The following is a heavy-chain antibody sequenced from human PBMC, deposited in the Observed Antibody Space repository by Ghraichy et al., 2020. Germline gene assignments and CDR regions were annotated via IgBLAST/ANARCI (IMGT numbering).Heavy chain of an antibody. J-gene: IGHJ3*01. CDR1: GFTFSSYA. V-gene: IGHV3-23*01. Sequence: GSLRLSCAASGFTFSSYAMNWVRQAPGRGLEWVSAVSGSGGTIFYADSVRGRFTISRDNSKNTLYLQMSSLRAEDTAVYYCAKTVPDTGAYDFWGQGTVVTVSS. CDR2: VSGSGGTI. D-gene: IGHD3-22*01. CDR3: AKTVPDTGAYDF.